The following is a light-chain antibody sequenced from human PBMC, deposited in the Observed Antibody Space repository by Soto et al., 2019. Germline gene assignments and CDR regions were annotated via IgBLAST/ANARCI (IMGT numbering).Light chain of an antibody. CDR2: GAS. CDR1: QSVSNN. CDR3: KQYKEWPPFT. Sequence: EIVMTQSPATLSVSPGEGATLSCRASQSVSNNLAWYQQKPGQAPRLLILGASTRATGIPARFSGSGSGTEFTLSISSLQSEDFAVYYCKQYKEWPPFTFGQGTRLEIK. J-gene: IGKJ5*01. V-gene: IGKV3-15*01.